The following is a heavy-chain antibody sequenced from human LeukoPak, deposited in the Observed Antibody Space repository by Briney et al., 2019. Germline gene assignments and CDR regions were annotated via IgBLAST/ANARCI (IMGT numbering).Heavy chain of an antibody. CDR2: IIPIFGTA. D-gene: IGHD6-13*01. CDR1: GGTFSSYA. J-gene: IGHJ5*02. CDR3: VEGGIAPLNWFDP. Sequence: SVKVSCKASGGTFSSYAISWVRQAPGQGLEWMGGIIPIFGTANYAQKFQDRVTITADKSTSTAYMELSSLRSEDTAVYYCVEGGIAPLNWFDPWGQGTLVTVSS. V-gene: IGHV1-69*06.